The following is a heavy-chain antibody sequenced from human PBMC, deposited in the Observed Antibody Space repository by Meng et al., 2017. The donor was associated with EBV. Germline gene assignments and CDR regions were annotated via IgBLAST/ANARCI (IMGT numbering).Heavy chain of an antibody. V-gene: IGHV1-69*01. D-gene: IGHD3-10*01. CDR2: FIPMSGAP. CDR3: ASESGRGYTPDY. J-gene: IGHJ4*02. Sequence: QGPGWQAGAKRRRPESSVTCSCKTYRVTSTSDAISCERQGPGQERKGMGGFIPMSGAPNYAQKFQGRITITSDESTSTHYMDLISLRSEDTAVYYCASESGRGYTPDYWGQGTLVAVSS. CDR1: RVTSTSDA.